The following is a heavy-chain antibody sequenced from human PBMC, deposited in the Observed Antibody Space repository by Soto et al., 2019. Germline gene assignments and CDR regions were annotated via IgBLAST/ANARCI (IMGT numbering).Heavy chain of an antibody. V-gene: IGHV3-48*02. CDR2: ISSSSSTI. D-gene: IGHD6-19*01. CDR1: GFTFSSYS. J-gene: IGHJ6*02. CDR3: ASVGAQWLVVSNYYYYGMDV. Sequence: EVQLVESGGGLVQPGGSLRLSCAASGFTFSSYSMNWVRQAPGKGLEWVSYISSSSSTIYYADSVKGRFTISRDNAKNSLYLQMNSLRDEDTAVYYCASVGAQWLVVSNYYYYGMDVWGQGTTVTVSS.